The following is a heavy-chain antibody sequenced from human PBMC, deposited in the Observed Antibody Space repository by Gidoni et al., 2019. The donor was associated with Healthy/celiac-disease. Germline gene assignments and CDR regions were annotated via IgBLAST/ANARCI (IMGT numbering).Heavy chain of an antibody. CDR2: ISWNSGSI. Sequence: EVQLVESGGGLVQPGRSLRLSCAASGFSFDDYAMHWVRQAPGKGLEWVSGISWNSGSIGYADSVKGRFTISRDNAKNSLYLQMNSLRAEDTALYYCAKDALVGATMGYYFDYWGQGTLVTVSS. V-gene: IGHV3-9*01. J-gene: IGHJ4*02. CDR3: AKDALVGATMGYYFDY. D-gene: IGHD1-26*01. CDR1: GFSFDDYA.